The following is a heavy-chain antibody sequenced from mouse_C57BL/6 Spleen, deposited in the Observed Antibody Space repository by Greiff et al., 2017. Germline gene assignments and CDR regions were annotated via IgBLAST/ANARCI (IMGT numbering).Heavy chain of an antibody. V-gene: IGHV1-69*01. CDR3: ARNYYGSRGWYFDD. Sequence: VQLQQSGAELVMPGASVKLSCKASGYTFTSYWMHWVKQRPGQGLGWIGEIDPSDSYTNYNQKFKGKSTLTVDKSSSTAYMQLSSLTSEDSAVYYCARNYYGSRGWYFDDWGTGTTVTVSS. CDR1: GYTFTSYW. D-gene: IGHD1-1*01. J-gene: IGHJ1*03. CDR2: IDPSDSYT.